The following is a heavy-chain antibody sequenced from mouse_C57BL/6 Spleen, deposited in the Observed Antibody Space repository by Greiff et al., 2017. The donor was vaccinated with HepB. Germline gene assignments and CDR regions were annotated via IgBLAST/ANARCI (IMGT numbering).Heavy chain of an antibody. J-gene: IGHJ3*01. CDR2: IDPENGDT. CDR3: TTYSNTWFAY. CDR1: GFNIKDDY. D-gene: IGHD2-5*01. Sequence: EVKVVESGAELVRPGASVKLSCTASGFNIKDDYMHWVKQRPEQGLEWIGWIDPENGDTEYASKFQGKATITADTSSNIAYLQLSSLTSEDTAVYYCTTYSNTWFAYWGQGTLVTVSA. V-gene: IGHV14-4*01.